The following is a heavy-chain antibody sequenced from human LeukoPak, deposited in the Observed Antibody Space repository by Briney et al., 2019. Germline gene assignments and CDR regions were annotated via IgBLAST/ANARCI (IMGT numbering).Heavy chain of an antibody. J-gene: IGHJ6*04. CDR2: IYYSGST. CDR1: GGSISSGDYY. CDR3: ARGLGSSWYPLYYYYGMDV. Sequence: SETLSLTCTVSGGSISSGDYYWRWIRQPPGKGLEWIGYIYYSGSTYYNPSLKSRVTISVDTSKNQFSLKLSSVTAADTAVYYCARGLGSSWYPLYYYYGMDVWGKGTTVTVSS. V-gene: IGHV4-30-4*01. D-gene: IGHD6-13*01.